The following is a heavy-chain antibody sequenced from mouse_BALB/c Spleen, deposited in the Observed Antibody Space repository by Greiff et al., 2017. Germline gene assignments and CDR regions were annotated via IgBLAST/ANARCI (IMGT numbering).Heavy chain of an antibody. Sequence: EVKLMESGGGLVKPGGSLKLSCAASGFTFSSYAMSWVRQTPEKRLEWVASISSGGSTYYPDSVKGRFTISRDNARNILYLQMSSLRSEDTAMYYCAREGDGNYCLDYWGQGTTLTVSS. CDR3: AREGDGNYCLDY. D-gene: IGHD2-1*01. CDR1: GFTFSSYA. V-gene: IGHV5-6-5*01. J-gene: IGHJ2*01. CDR2: ISSGGST.